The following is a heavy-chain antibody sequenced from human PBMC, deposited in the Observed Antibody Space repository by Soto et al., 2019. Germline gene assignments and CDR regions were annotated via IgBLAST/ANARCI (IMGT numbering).Heavy chain of an antibody. CDR2: FDPEDGET. D-gene: IGHD3-3*01. V-gene: IGHV1-24*01. J-gene: IGHJ4*02. Sequence: ASVKVSCKVSGYTLTELSMHWVRQAPGKGLEWMGGFDPEDGETIYAQKFQGRVTMTEDTSTDTAYMELSSLRSEDTAVYYCATDLTNLEWLPPRNYWGQGTLVTVSS. CDR3: ATDLTNLEWLPPRNY. CDR1: GYTLTELS.